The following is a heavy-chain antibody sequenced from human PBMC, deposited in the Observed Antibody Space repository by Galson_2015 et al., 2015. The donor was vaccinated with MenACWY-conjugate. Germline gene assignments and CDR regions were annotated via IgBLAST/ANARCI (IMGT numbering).Heavy chain of an antibody. Sequence: QSGAEVKKPGESLRISCQGSGYKFTSYWISWVRQVPGKGLEWMGRIDPTDSYTNYGPAFQGQVTISSDKSVTTAYVQWSSLKASDTAIYYCARHRGTDYFDSWGQGTLVLVSS. CDR2: IDPTDSYT. CDR1: GYKFTSYW. J-gene: IGHJ4*02. CDR3: ARHRGTDYFDS. D-gene: IGHD1-26*01. V-gene: IGHV5-10-1*04.